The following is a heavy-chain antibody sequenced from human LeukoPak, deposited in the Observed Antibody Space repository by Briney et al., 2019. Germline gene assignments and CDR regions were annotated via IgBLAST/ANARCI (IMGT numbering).Heavy chain of an antibody. Sequence: SEIVSLTCTVSGGSVSSGSYYWTWIRQPPGKGLEWIGYIYYSGSTNYNPSLKSRVTMSVDTSKNQFSQKLSSVTAADTAVYYCARADCSGGSCYAFDIWGHETLVAVSS. CDR1: GGSVSSGSYY. D-gene: IGHD2-15*01. CDR2: IYYSGST. J-gene: IGHJ3*02. CDR3: ARADCSGGSCYAFDI. V-gene: IGHV4-61*01.